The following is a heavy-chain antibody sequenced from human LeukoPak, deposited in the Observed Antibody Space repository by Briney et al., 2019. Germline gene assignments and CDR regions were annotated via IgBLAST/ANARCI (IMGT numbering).Heavy chain of an antibody. CDR3: ARGDYSETEIDY. CDR2: IYYSGST. CDR1: GGSISSGGYY. D-gene: IGHD4-11*01. Sequence: PSETLSLTCTVSGGSISSGGYYWSWIRQHPGKGLEWIGYIYYSGSTYYNPSLKSRVTISVDTSKNQFSLKLSSVTAADTAVYYCARGDYSETEIDYRGQGTLVTVSS. J-gene: IGHJ4*02. V-gene: IGHV4-31*03.